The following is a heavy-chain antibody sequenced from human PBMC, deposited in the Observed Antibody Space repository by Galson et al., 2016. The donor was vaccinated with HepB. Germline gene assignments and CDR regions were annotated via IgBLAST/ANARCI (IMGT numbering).Heavy chain of an antibody. CDR2: IHNSGSP. V-gene: IGHV4-31*03. CDR3: AKVPLGPSSFDY. CDR1: GGSFTSGGYY. J-gene: IGHJ4*02. Sequence: LSLTCTVSGGSFTSGGYYWSWVRQHPGKGLEWIGEIHNSGSPNYNPSLKSRVTISVDKSKNHLSLKLYSVTAADTAVYYCAKVPLGPSSFDYWGQGTLVTVSS.